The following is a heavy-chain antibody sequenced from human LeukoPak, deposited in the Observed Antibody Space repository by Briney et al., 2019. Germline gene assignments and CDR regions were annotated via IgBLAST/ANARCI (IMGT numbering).Heavy chain of an antibody. CDR3: ARGGIAAAGLFDY. V-gene: IGHV3-21*01. J-gene: IGHJ4*02. CDR1: GFTFSSYS. CDR2: ISSSSSYI. D-gene: IGHD6-13*01. Sequence: PGGPLRLSCAASGFTFSSYSMHWVRQAPGQGLEWVSSISSSSSYIYYADSVKGRFTISRDNAKNSLYLQMNSLRAEDTAVYYCARGGIAAAGLFDYWGQGTLVTVSS.